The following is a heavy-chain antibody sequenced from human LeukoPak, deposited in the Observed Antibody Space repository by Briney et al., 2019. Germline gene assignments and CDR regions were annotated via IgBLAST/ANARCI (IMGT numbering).Heavy chain of an antibody. Sequence: ASVKVSCKVSGYTLTELSMHWVRQAPGKGLEWMGGFDPEDGETIYAQKFQGRVTMTEDTSTDTAYMELSRLRSDDTAVYYCARDPPADSSGYYSAFDIWGQGTMVTVSS. V-gene: IGHV1-24*01. CDR3: ARDPPADSSGYYSAFDI. CDR2: FDPEDGET. CDR1: GYTLTELS. J-gene: IGHJ3*02. D-gene: IGHD3-22*01.